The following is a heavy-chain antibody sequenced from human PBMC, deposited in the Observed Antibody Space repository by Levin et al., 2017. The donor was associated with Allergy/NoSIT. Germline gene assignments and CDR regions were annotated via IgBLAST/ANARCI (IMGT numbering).Heavy chain of an antibody. CDR2: ISSSSRYI. J-gene: IGHJ4*02. CDR1: GFTFSSYN. D-gene: IGHD6-6*01. CDR3: ARDFGSSGDY. V-gene: IGHV3-21*01. Sequence: GGSLRLSCAASGFTFSSYNMNWVRQAPGKGLEWVSFISSSSRYIHYADSVKGRFTISRDNAKNSLYLQMNSLRAEDTALYYCARDFGSSGDYWGQGTLVTVSS.